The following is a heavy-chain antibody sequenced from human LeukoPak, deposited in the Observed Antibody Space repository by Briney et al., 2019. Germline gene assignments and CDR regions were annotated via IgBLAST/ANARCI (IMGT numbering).Heavy chain of an antibody. CDR2: IYPDDSET. V-gene: IGHV5-51*01. CDR1: GFTFSSSA. Sequence: GGSLRLSCAASGFTFSSSAMSWVRQAPGKGLEWVGFIYPDDSETRYSPSLQGQVTISADKSISTANLHWSSLKASDTAMYYCASPNGGRIDAFDIWGQGTMVTVSS. D-gene: IGHD4-23*01. J-gene: IGHJ3*02. CDR3: ASPNGGRIDAFDI.